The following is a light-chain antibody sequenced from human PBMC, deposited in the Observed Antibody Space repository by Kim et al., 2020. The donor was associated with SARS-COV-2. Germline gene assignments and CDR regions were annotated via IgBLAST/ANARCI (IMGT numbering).Light chain of an antibody. J-gene: IGLJ7*01. V-gene: IGLV7-46*01. CDR1: TGRVTNDHY. CDR2: DTS. Sequence: SPGGTVPLTCGSSTGRVTNDHYPYWIQQKAGQAPRTLIYDTSNKHSWTPARFSGSLLGGKAALTLSGALPEDEADYYCLVYSPVRVFGGGTQLTVL. CDR3: LVYSPVRV.